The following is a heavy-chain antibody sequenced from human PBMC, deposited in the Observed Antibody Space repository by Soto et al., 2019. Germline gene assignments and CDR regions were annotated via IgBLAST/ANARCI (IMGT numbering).Heavy chain of an antibody. D-gene: IGHD6-19*01. J-gene: IGHJ5*02. CDR1: GFSFSSYA. CDR2: ISHDGINK. V-gene: IGHV3-30-3*01. CDR3: ARDMYSSDCFVQWFEP. Sequence: QVRLVESGGGVVQPGRSLRLSCTASGFSFSSYAMYWFRQPPGKGLEWVAVISHDGINKHYADSVKGRVTVSRDNSNHSLELQLNSLRGENKAMYYCARDMYSSDCFVQWFEPWGQGTLVTVSS.